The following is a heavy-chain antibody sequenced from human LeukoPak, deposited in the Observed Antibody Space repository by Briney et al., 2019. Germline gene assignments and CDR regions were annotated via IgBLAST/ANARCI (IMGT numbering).Heavy chain of an antibody. D-gene: IGHD3-10*01. V-gene: IGHV3-7*01. Sequence: SGGSLRLSCAASGFTLSGYWMSRVRQAPGKGQEWVANIKEDGSETYYVDSVKGRFTISRDNAKNSLYLHMNSLTAEDTAMYYCARDWVAGVPFDAFDIWGQGTMVSVSS. CDR2: IKEDGSET. CDR3: ARDWVAGVPFDAFDI. CDR1: GFTLSGYW. J-gene: IGHJ3*02.